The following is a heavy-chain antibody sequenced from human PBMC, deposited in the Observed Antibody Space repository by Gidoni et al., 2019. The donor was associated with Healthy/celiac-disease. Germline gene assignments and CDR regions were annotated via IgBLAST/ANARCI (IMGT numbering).Heavy chain of an antibody. CDR1: GYTFTGYY. CDR3: ARPLYCSGGSCYPDWYFDL. Sequence: QVQLVQSGAEVKKPGASVKVSCKASGYTFTGYYIHWVRQAPGQGLEWMGWINPNSGGTNYAQKFQGRVTMTRDTSISTAYMELSRLRSDDTAVYYCARPLYCSGGSCYPDWYFDLWGRGTLVTVSS. D-gene: IGHD2-15*01. V-gene: IGHV1-2*02. CDR2: INPNSGGT. J-gene: IGHJ2*01.